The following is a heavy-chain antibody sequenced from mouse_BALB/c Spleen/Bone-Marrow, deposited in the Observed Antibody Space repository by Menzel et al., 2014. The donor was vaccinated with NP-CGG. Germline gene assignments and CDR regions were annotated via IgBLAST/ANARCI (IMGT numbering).Heavy chain of an antibody. CDR1: GFNIKDTY. J-gene: IGHJ3*01. D-gene: IGHD2-1*01. V-gene: IGHV14-3*02. CDR2: IDPANGNT. Sequence: EVQGVESGAELVKLGASVKLSCTASGFNIKDTYMHWVKQRPEQGLEWIGRIDPANGNTKYDPKFQGKATITAATSSNTAYLQLSSLTSEDTAVYYCARDGNFFFAYWGQGTLVTVSA. CDR3: ARDGNFFFAY.